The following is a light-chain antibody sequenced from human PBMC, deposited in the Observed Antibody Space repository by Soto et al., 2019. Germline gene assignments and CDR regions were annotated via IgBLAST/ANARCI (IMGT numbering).Light chain of an antibody. Sequence: EIVFTQSPGTLSLSPGERATLSCRASQSVSSSYLAWYQQKPGQAPRLLIYGASSRATGIPDRFSGSGSGTDFTLTISRLEPEDFAVYYCQQYGSSCWTFGQGTKVDNK. V-gene: IGKV3-20*01. J-gene: IGKJ1*01. CDR1: QSVSSSY. CDR3: QQYGSSCWT. CDR2: GAS.